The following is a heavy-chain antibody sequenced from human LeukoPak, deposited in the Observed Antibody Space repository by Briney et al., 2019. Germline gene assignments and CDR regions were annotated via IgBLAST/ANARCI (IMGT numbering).Heavy chain of an antibody. CDR1: GYNFIAYY. J-gene: IGHJ4*02. Sequence: ASLKVSCKASGYNFIAYYIYWVRQAPGQGLEWMGWINPNGGSTNYVQTFQGRVTMTSDTSKSTAYMELSRLRSDDTAVYYCARVVGLWLAFDSWGQGTLVTVSS. D-gene: IGHD6-19*01. CDR3: ARVVGLWLAFDS. V-gene: IGHV1-2*02. CDR2: INPNGGST.